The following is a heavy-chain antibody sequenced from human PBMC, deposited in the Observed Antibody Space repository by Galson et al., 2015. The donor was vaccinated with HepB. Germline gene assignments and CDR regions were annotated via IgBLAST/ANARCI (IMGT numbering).Heavy chain of an antibody. CDR2: VSYDGSNK. Sequence: RLSCAASGFTFSSYAMHWVRQAPGKGLEWVAVVSYDGSNKYYADSVKGRFTISRDNSKNTLYLQMNSLRAEDTAVYYCARGSGYYYSEGYFDLWGRGTLVTVSS. CDR3: ARGSGYYYSEGYFDL. D-gene: IGHD3-22*01. V-gene: IGHV3-30*04. J-gene: IGHJ2*01. CDR1: GFTFSSYA.